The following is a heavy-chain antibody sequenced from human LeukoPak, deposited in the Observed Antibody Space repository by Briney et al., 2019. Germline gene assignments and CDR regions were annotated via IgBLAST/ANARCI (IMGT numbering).Heavy chain of an antibody. CDR3: ARGQPPFYYYGSGSYIP. V-gene: IGHV4-34*01. CDR1: GGSFSGYY. Sequence: RTSETLSLTCAVYGGSFSGYYWSWIRQPPGKGLEWIGEMNHSGSTNYNPSLKSRVTISVDTSKNQFSLKLSSVTAADTAVYYCARGQPPFYYYGSGSYIPWGQGTLVTVSS. J-gene: IGHJ4*02. CDR2: MNHSGST. D-gene: IGHD3-10*01.